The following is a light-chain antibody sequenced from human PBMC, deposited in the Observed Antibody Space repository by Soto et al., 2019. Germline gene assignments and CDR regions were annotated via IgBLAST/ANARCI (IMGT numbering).Light chain of an antibody. CDR2: DVS. Sequence: QSALTQSASVSGSPGQSITISCTGTSTDVGGYNYVSWYQQHTGKAPKLIIYDVSHRPSGVSTRFSGSKSGNTASLTISGLQAEDEADYSCSSYTGTNTWVFGGWTKLTVL. J-gene: IGLJ3*02. V-gene: IGLV2-14*03. CDR1: STDVGGYNY. CDR3: SSYTGTNTWV.